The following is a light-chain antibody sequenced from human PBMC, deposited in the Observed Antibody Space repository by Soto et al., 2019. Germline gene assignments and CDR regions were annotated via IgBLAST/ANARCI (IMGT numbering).Light chain of an antibody. V-gene: IGLV7-46*01. CDR2: HTT. CDR1: TGAVTSGHH. J-gene: IGLJ3*02. Sequence: QAVVTQEPSLTVSPGGTVTLTCGSSTGAVTSGHHPYWLQQKPGQAPRTLIYHTTNTLSWTPARFSGSLLGGKAALTLSGEQPEDEALYYCLLTYSGPWVFGGGTKLTVL. CDR3: LLTYSGPWV.